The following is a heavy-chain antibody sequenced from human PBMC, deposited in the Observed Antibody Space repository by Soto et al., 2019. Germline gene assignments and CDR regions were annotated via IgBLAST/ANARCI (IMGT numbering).Heavy chain of an antibody. J-gene: IGHJ4*02. V-gene: IGHV3-30*18. D-gene: IGHD1-26*01. CDR3: AKDQSRVGATTFDY. CDR1: GFTFSSYG. Sequence: GALRLSCAASGFTFSSYGMHWVRQAPGKGLEWVAVISYDGSNKYYADSVKGRFTISRDNSKSTLYLQMNSLRAEDTAVYYCAKDQSRVGATTFDYWGQGTLVTVSS. CDR2: ISYDGSNK.